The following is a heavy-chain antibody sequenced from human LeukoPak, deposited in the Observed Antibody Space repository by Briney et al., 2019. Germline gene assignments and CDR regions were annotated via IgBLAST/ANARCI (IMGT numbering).Heavy chain of an antibody. J-gene: IGHJ6*02. D-gene: IGHD3-22*01. CDR1: GFTFSSYA. Sequence: GGSLRLSCAASGFTFSSYAMHWVRQAPGKGLEWVAVISYDGSNKHYADSVKGRFTISRDNSKNTLYLQMNSLRAEDTAVYYCARDGAGYYDSSGYEYYYYGMDVWGQGTTVTVSS. CDR2: ISYDGSNK. CDR3: ARDGAGYYDSSGYEYYYYGMDV. V-gene: IGHV3-30-3*01.